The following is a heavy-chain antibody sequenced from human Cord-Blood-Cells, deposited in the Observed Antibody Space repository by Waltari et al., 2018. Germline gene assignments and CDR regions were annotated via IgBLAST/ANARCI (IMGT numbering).Heavy chain of an antibody. CDR1: GGSFSGYY. CDR2: INHSGST. J-gene: IGHJ2*01. Sequence: QVQLQQWGAGLLKPSATLSITCAVYGGSFSGYYWRWIRQPPGKGMEWIGEINHSGSTNYNPSLKSRVTISVDTSKNQFSLKLSSVTAADTAVYYCARVGYCSSTSCYTGRWYFDLWGRGTLVTVSS. V-gene: IGHV4-34*01. CDR3: ARVGYCSSTSCYTGRWYFDL. D-gene: IGHD2-2*02.